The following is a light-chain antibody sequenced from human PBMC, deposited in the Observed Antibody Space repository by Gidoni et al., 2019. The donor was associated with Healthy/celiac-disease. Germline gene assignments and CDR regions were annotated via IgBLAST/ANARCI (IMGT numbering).Light chain of an antibody. J-gene: IGLJ2*01. V-gene: IGLV3-21*03. Sequence: SYVLPQPPSLSLDPGKTARITCGGNNIGSKRVHWYQQKPGQAPVLVVYDESDRPSGIPERFSGANSGNTATLTISRVEAGDEADYYCQVWDSSSDHVVFGGGTKLTVL. CDR2: DES. CDR1: NIGSKR. CDR3: QVWDSSSDHVV.